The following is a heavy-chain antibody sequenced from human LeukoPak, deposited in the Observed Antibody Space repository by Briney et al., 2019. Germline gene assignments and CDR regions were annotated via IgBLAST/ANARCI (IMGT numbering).Heavy chain of an antibody. CDR3: ARGRWGYDYPPSLVY. CDR1: GFTFSDYY. Sequence: PGGSLRLSCAASGFTFSDYYMSWIRQAPGKGLEWVSYISSSGSTIYYADSVKGRFTISRDNAKNSLYLQMNSLRAEDTAVYYRARGRWGYDYPPSLVYWGQGTLVTVSS. CDR2: ISSSGSTI. V-gene: IGHV3-11*01. J-gene: IGHJ4*02. D-gene: IGHD5-12*01.